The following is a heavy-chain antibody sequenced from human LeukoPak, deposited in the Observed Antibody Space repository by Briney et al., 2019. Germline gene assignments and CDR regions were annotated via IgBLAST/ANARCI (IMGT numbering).Heavy chain of an antibody. CDR1: GFTFSSFG. CDR2: IRYDGSNK. CDR3: ANLSPDPSMVRGVISGFDAFDI. V-gene: IGHV3-30*02. J-gene: IGHJ3*02. D-gene: IGHD3-10*01. Sequence: PGGSLRLSCAASGFTFSSFGMHWVRQAPGKGLEWVAFIRYDGSNKYYADSVKGRFTISRDNSKNTLYLQMNSLRAEDTAVYYCANLSPDPSMVRGVISGFDAFDIWGQGTMVTVSS.